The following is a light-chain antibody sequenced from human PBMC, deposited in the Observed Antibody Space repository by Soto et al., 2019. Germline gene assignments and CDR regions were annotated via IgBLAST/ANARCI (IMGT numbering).Light chain of an antibody. CDR3: CSYAGSSLWV. J-gene: IGLJ3*02. CDR1: SSDVGGYNY. CDR2: DVS. V-gene: IGLV2-11*01. Sequence: QSALTQPRSVSGSPGQSVTISCTGTSSDVGGYNYVSWYQHHPGKAPKLVIYDVSKWPSGVPDRFSGSKSGNTASLTISGLQAEDEADYYCCSYAGSSLWVFVGGTKLTVL.